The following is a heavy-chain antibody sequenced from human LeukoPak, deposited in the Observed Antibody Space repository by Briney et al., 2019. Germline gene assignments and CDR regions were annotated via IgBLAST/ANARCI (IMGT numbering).Heavy chain of an antibody. CDR2: IYSDGVT. J-gene: IGHJ5*02. Sequence: PGGSLRLSCAASGFIVNSYGMSWVRQAPGKGLAWVSLIYSDGVTQYADSVKGRFTISRDNSENTLYLQMNSLRDEDTAVYFCARDRAEGKTWVEFDPWGQGTLVTVSS. CDR3: ARDRAEGKTWVEFDP. CDR1: GFIVNSYG. V-gene: IGHV3-66*02.